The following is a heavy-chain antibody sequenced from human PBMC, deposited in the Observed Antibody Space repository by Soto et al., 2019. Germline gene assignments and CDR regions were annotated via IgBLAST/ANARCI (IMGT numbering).Heavy chain of an antibody. Sequence: VKVSCKTSGYTFTNFGLSWVRQAPGQGLEWMGWISAYNGNTNYAQNFQGRVTMTTDTSTSTAYMELRSLRDEDTALYYCARDVDADFRTDFDYWGRGTLVTVSS. J-gene: IGHJ4*02. CDR1: GYTFTNFG. D-gene: IGHD4-17*01. CDR2: ISAYNGNT. CDR3: ARDVDADFRTDFDY. V-gene: IGHV1-18*01.